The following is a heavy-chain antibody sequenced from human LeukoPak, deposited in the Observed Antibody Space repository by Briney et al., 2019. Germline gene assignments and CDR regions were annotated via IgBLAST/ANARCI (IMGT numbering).Heavy chain of an antibody. Sequence: PGGSLRLSCAASGFTFSSYNMNWVRQAPGKGLEWVSYISPSSTRIDYAASVRGRFTISRDNAKSSLYLQVNSLRAEDTAVYYCARDAPDSSGWPSNWYFDLWGRGTLVTVSS. CDR1: GFTFSSYN. CDR2: ISPSSTRI. J-gene: IGHJ2*01. CDR3: ARDAPDSSGWPSNWYFDL. V-gene: IGHV3-48*04. D-gene: IGHD6-19*01.